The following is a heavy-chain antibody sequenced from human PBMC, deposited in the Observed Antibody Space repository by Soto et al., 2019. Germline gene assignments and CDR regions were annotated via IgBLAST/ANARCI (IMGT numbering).Heavy chain of an antibody. Sequence: EVQLLESGGGLVQPGGSLRLSCAASGFTFNNYAMTWVRQAPGKGLEWVSSIGVSGSRYYAESVKGRFTISRDNSKNTLYLQMNSLRAEDTAVYYCAIGGMGAAGIYYYGLDVWGQGTTVTVSS. CDR2: IGVSGSR. CDR1: GFTFNNYA. D-gene: IGHD6-13*01. V-gene: IGHV3-23*01. J-gene: IGHJ6*02. CDR3: AIGGMGAAGIYYYGLDV.